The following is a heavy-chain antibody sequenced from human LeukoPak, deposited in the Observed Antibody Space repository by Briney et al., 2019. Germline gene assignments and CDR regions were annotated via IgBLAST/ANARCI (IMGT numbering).Heavy chain of an antibody. CDR2: IKPDGSNK. CDR1: GFTFSSYG. J-gene: IGHJ4*02. Sequence: GGSLRLSCAASGFTFSSYGMHWVRQAPGKGLEWVALIKPDGSNKYYADSVKGRFTISRDNSKNTLHLQMNSLRAEDTAVYYCARSRAFDYWGRGTLVTVSS. CDR3: ARSRAFDY. D-gene: IGHD2/OR15-2a*01. V-gene: IGHV3-30*02.